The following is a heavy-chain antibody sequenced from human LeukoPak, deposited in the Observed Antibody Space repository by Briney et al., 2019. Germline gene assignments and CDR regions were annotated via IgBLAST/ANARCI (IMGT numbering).Heavy chain of an antibody. J-gene: IGHJ4*02. CDR3: ARGDIAAADRFDY. V-gene: IGHV1-8*03. Sequence: ASGKVSCKASGYTFTSYDINWVRQATGQGLEWMGWMNPNSGNTGYAQKFQGRVTITRNTSISTAYMELSSLRSEDTAVYYCARGDIAAADRFDYWGQGTLVTVSS. CDR2: MNPNSGNT. D-gene: IGHD6-13*01. CDR1: GYTFTSYD.